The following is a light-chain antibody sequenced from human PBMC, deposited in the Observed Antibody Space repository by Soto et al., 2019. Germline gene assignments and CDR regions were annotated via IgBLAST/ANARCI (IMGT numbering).Light chain of an antibody. Sequence: IQMTQSPSSLSASVGDRVTITCRAGQGIRNDLGWYQQEPGKAPKLLIYAASSLESGVPPRLRGSGYGTEFTITISSMKNDDFETYYCQQYNSYVWAFGQGTRLEIK. CDR2: AAS. CDR3: QQYNSYVWA. CDR1: QGIRND. V-gene: IGKV1-17*01. J-gene: IGKJ5*01.